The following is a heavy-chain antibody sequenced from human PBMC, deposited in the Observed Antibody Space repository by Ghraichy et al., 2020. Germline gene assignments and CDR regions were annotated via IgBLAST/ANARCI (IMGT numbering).Heavy chain of an antibody. CDR1: GGTFSSYA. V-gene: IGHV1-69*13. CDR2: IIPIFGTA. J-gene: IGHJ4*02. CDR3: ATYDSGYSYGLDY. Sequence: SVKVSCKASGGTFSSYAISWVRQAPGQGLEWMGGIIPIFGTANYAQKFQGRVTITADESTSTAYMELSSLRSEDTAVYYCATYDSGYSYGLDYWGQGTLVTVSS. D-gene: IGHD5-18*01.